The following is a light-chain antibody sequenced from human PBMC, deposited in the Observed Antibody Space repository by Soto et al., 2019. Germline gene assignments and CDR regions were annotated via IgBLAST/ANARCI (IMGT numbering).Light chain of an antibody. Sequence: DIVMTHSPATLSVSPWETATLSWRANQSVSLNLAWYQQNPGQAPRLLIYRASTRATGIPSRFSGSGSGTEFTLTISSLQPDDFATYYCQHYNSYSEAFGQGTKVDIK. CDR1: QSVSLN. CDR3: QHYNSYSEA. V-gene: IGKV3-15*01. J-gene: IGKJ1*01. CDR2: RAS.